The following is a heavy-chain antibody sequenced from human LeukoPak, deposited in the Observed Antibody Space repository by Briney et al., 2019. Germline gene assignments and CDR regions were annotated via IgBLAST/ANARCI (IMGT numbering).Heavy chain of an antibody. Sequence: QSGGSLRLSCAASGFTFSSYGMHWVRQAPGKGLEWVAVISYDGSNKYYADSVKGRFTISGDNSKNTLYLQMNSLRAEDTAVYYCAKDPGITMVRGAPDVWGQGTTVTVSS. CDR1: GFTFSSYG. CDR3: AKDPGITMVRGAPDV. D-gene: IGHD3-10*01. J-gene: IGHJ6*02. CDR2: ISYDGSNK. V-gene: IGHV3-30*18.